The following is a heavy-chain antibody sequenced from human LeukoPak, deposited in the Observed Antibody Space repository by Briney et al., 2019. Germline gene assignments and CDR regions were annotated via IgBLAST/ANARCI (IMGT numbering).Heavy chain of an antibody. D-gene: IGHD1-26*01. CDR2: IGTAGDT. Sequence: PGGSLRLSCAASGFTFSSYDMHWVRQATGKGLEWVSVIGTAGDTYYPGSVRGRFTISRENAKNSLYLQMNSLRAGDTAVYYCARDLLGWELHYFDYWGQGTLVTVSS. CDR3: ARDLLGWELHYFDY. V-gene: IGHV3-13*01. J-gene: IGHJ4*02. CDR1: GFTFSSYD.